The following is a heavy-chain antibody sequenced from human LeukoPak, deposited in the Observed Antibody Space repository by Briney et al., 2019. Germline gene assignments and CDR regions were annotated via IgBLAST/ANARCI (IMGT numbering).Heavy chain of an antibody. Sequence: SETLSLTCNVSGGSISSHYFNWVRQSPGKGMEWIGYIFYTGTNYNPSRRRQVTISVDTSKNQFSLRVTSVTAADTAVYYCASPGEDRGEMATMDFWGQGTLVTVSS. J-gene: IGHJ4*02. D-gene: IGHD5-24*01. V-gene: IGHV4-59*11. CDR2: IFYTGT. CDR1: GGSISSHY. CDR3: ASPGEDRGEMATMDF.